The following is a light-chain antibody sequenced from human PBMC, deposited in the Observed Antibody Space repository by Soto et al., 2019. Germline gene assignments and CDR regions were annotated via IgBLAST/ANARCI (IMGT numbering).Light chain of an antibody. CDR2: AAS. Sequence: DIQMTQSPSSQSASVGDRVTITSRASQSISSYLNWYQQKPGKAPKLLIYAASSLQSGVPSRFRGSGSGTDFTLTISSLQPEDFATYYCQQSYSLTLTFGGGTKVEIK. CDR1: QSISSY. J-gene: IGKJ4*01. V-gene: IGKV1-39*01. CDR3: QQSYSLTLT.